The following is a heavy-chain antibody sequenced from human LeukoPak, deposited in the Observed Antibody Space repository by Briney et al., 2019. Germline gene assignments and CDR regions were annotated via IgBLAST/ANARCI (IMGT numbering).Heavy chain of an antibody. Sequence: PGGSLRLSCTASGFTFSTFAMGWVRQAPGKGLQWVSGISGSGDTTYYADSVKGRFAISRDNSKNTLYLQMNSLRAEDTAVYYCAKDLVLRYFDWLLLFDYWGQGTLVTASS. J-gene: IGHJ4*02. CDR3: AKDLVLRYFDWLLLFDY. V-gene: IGHV3-23*01. CDR1: GFTFSTFA. D-gene: IGHD3-9*01. CDR2: ISGSGDTT.